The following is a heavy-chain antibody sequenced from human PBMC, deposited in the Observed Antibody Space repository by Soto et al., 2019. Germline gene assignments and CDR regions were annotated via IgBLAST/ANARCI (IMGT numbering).Heavy chain of an antibody. CDR1: GGSISSYY. CDR3: ARIYCGGDCYFSHPTPFDP. J-gene: IGHJ5*02. D-gene: IGHD2-21*02. V-gene: IGHV4-59*01. Sequence: SETLSLTCTVSGGSISSYYWSWIRQPPGKGLEWIGYIYYSGSTNYNPSLKSRVTISVDTSKNQFSLKLSSVTAADTAVYYCARIYCGGDCYFSHPTPFDPWGQGTLVTVSS. CDR2: IYYSGST.